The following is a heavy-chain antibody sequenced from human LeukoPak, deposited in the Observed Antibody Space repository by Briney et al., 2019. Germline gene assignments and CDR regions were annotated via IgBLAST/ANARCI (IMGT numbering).Heavy chain of an antibody. D-gene: IGHD3-22*01. CDR2: FSGGST. CDR3: ARGTTFYYDSDGYGHPRTFDY. Sequence: GGSLRLSCAASGFTFSSNAMSWVRQAPGKGLEWVSVFSGGSTYYAASVKGRFTISRDNSKNMVYLQMDSLRAEDTAVYYCARGTTFYYDSDGYGHPRTFDYWGQGTLVTVSS. V-gene: IGHV3-23*01. CDR1: GFTFSSNA. J-gene: IGHJ4*02.